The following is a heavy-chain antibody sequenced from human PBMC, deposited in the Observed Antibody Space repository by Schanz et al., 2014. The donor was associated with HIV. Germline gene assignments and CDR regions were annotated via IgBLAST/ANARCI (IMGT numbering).Heavy chain of an antibody. CDR2: IKLDGSEK. J-gene: IGHJ5*02. D-gene: IGHD1-20*01. CDR3: ARDYHWNWFDP. CDR1: GFTFSSHG. V-gene: IGHV3-7*01. Sequence: VHLVESGGGVVQPGRSLRLSCAASGFTFSSHGMHWVRQAPGKGLEWVANIKLDGSEKYYVDSVKGRFTISRDNTKNSLYLQMNSLRAEDTAVYYCARDYHWNWFDPWGQGTLVTVSS.